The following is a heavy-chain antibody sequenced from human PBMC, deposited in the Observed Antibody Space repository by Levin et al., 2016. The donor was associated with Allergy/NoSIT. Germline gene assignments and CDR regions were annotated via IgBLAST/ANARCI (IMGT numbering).Heavy chain of an antibody. CDR2: IYYSGST. J-gene: IGHJ6*02. V-gene: IGHV4-31*02. Sequence: WIRQPPGKGLEWIGYIYYSGSTYYNPSLKSRVTISVDTSKNQFSLKLSSVTAADTAVYYCARERSYCSGGSCYYYGMDVWGQGTTVTVSS. CDR3: ARERSYCSGGSCYYYGMDV. D-gene: IGHD2-15*01.